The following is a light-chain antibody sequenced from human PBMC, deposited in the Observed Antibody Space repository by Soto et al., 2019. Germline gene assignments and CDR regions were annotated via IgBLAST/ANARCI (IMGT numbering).Light chain of an antibody. V-gene: IGKV3-20*01. Sequence: EIVLTQSPGNLFLSPGERATLSCRASQSGSSIYLDWYQQKPGQAPRLLIYGASSRATGIPDWFSGSGSGTAFILTISRLEPEDFAVYYCQQYGSSPLTFGGGPKVEIK. CDR1: QSGSSIY. CDR3: QQYGSSPLT. J-gene: IGKJ4*01. CDR2: GAS.